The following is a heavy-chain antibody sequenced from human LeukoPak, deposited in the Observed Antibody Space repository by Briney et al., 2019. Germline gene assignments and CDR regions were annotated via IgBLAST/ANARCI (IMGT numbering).Heavy chain of an antibody. CDR1: GGSFSGYY. CDR3: ARGGIAARPSY. Sequence: SETLSLTCAVYGGSFSGYYWSWIRQPPGKGLEWIGYIYYSGSTNYNPSLKSRVTISVDTSKNQFSLKLSSVTAADTAVYYCARGGIAARPSYWGQGTLVTVSS. J-gene: IGHJ4*02. D-gene: IGHD6-6*01. V-gene: IGHV4-59*01. CDR2: IYYSGST.